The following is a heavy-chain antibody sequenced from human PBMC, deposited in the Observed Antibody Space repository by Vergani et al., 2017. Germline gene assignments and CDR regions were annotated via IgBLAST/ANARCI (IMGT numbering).Heavy chain of an antibody. D-gene: IGHD5-12*01. CDR2: IYSGDNT. CDR3: ARDNSGYDYYYGTDV. J-gene: IGHJ6*02. V-gene: IGHV3-53*04. Sequence: EVQLVESGGGLVQPGGSLRLSCAASGLTVSSNYMSWVRQAPGKGLEWASIIYSGDNTYYVDSVNGGFTISRHGSKNTLFLQMNSLRAEDTAVYYCARDNSGYDYYYGTDVWGQGTTVTVSS. CDR1: GLTVSSNY.